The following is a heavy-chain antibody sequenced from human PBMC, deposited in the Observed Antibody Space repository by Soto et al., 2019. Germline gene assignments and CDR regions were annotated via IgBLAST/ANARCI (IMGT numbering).Heavy chain of an antibody. D-gene: IGHD3-10*01. CDR1: GFTFSSYA. CDR2: ISGSGGSP. CDR3: EKAHYGSGSDDFDY. Sequence: EVQLLESGGGLVQPGGTLRLSCAASGFTFSSYAMSWVRQAPGKGLEWVSDISGSGGSPYYSVSVKGRFTIARDTSKNTLYMQMNSLRAEDTAVYYCEKAHYGSGSDDFDYWGQGTLVTVSS. V-gene: IGHV3-23*01. J-gene: IGHJ4*02.